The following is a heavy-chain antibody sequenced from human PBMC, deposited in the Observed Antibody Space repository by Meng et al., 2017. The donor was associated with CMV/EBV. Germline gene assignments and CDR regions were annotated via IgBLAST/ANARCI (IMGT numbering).Heavy chain of an antibody. D-gene: IGHD3-22*01. V-gene: IGHV4-39*07. CDR1: GGSISSSSYY. CDR3: ARDSSGYGLGY. CDR2: IYYSGST. J-gene: IGHJ4*02. Sequence: SETLSLTCTVSGGSISSSSYYWGWIRQPSGKGLEWIGSIYYSGSTYYNPSLKSRVTISVDTSRDQFSLKLSSVTAADTAVYYCARDSSGYGLGYWGQGTLVTVSS.